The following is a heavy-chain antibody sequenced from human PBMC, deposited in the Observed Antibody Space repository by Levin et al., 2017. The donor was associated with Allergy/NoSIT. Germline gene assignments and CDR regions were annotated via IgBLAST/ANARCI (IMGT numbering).Heavy chain of an antibody. V-gene: IGHV3-48*02. D-gene: IGHD3-9*01. Sequence: GGSLRLSCAASGFTFSRYSLNWVRQAPGKGLEWLSYISTSATTKYYADSVRGRFTISRDNAKNSLYLQMNSLRDEDTAVYYCVTEGGWWTPYYIAYWGQGTLVTVSS. J-gene: IGHJ4*02. CDR3: VTEGGWWTPYYIAY. CDR1: GFTFSRYS. CDR2: ISTSATTK.